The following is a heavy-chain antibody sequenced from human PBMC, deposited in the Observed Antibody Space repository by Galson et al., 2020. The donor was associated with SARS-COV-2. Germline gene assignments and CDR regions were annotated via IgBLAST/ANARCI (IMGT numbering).Heavy chain of an antibody. CDR2: IYYSGST. CDR3: ARGSEYYDFWSGYYRSWFDP. Sequence: SEPLSLTCTVSGGSISSYYWSWIRQPPGKGLEWIGYIYYSGSTNYNPSLKSRVTISVDTSKNQFSLKLSSVTAADTAVYYCARGSEYYDFWSGYYRSWFDPWGQGTLVTVSS. D-gene: IGHD3-3*01. V-gene: IGHV4-59*01. J-gene: IGHJ5*02. CDR1: GGSISSYY.